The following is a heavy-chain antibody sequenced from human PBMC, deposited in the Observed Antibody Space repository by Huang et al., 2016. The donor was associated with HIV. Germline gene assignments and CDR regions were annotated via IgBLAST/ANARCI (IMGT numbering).Heavy chain of an antibody. CDR2: IIPIFVTP. J-gene: IGHJ5*02. D-gene: IGHD1-1*01. CDR1: GGTFSSYA. V-gene: IGHV1-69*01. Sequence: QVQLVQSGAEVKKPGSSVRVSCEASGGTFSSYAINWVRQAPGQGLGGMGGIIPIFVTPNYAQKFQGRVTITADESTSTAYMELSSLRSDDTAVYYCARDRKYDNAWYWFDPWGQGTLVTVSS. CDR3: ARDRKYDNAWYWFDP.